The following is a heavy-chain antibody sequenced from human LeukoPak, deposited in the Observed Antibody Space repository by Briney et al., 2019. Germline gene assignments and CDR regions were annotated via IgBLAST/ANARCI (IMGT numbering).Heavy chain of an antibody. Sequence: PGGSLRLSCAASGFTFSSYEMNWVRQALGKGLEWVSYISSSGSTIYYADSVKGRFTISRDNAKNSLYLQMNSLRAEDTAVYYCARDYILSYGMDVWGQGTTVTVSS. J-gene: IGHJ6*02. CDR1: GFTFSSYE. CDR3: ARDYILSYGMDV. V-gene: IGHV3-48*03. D-gene: IGHD3-9*01. CDR2: ISSSGSTI.